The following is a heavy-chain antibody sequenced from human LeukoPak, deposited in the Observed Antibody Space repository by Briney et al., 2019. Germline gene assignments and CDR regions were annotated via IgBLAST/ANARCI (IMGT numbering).Heavy chain of an antibody. CDR1: GFTFSSYG. CDR2: ISSSSTTF. J-gene: IGHJ4*02. CDR3: ARSPLVRGVIE. D-gene: IGHD3-10*01. V-gene: IGHV3-48*04. Sequence: GGSLRLSCAASGFTFSSYGMHWIRQAPGKGLEWVSYISSSSTTFYYTDSVKGRFTISRDNAKNSLYLEMNSLRADDTAVYYCARSPLVRGVIEWGQGTLVTVSS.